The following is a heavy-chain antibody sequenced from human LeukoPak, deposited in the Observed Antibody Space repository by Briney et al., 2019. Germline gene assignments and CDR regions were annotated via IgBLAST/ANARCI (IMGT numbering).Heavy chain of an antibody. Sequence: SETLSLTCAVYGGSFNGYSWSWIRQPPGKGLEWIGEVNHSGSTNYNPSLKSRVTISVDTSKNQFSLKLSSVTAADTAVYYCARGTIFGVVLISRYGMDVWGQGTTVTVSS. CDR3: ARGTIFGVVLISRYGMDV. CDR1: GGSFNGYS. V-gene: IGHV4-34*01. CDR2: VNHSGST. J-gene: IGHJ6*02. D-gene: IGHD3-3*01.